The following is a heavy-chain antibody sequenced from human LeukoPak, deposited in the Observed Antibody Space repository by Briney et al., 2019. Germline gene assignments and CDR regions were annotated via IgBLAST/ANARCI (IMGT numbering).Heavy chain of an antibody. CDR3: VKDWGVLPDSTADGFDI. D-gene: IGHD3-10*01. Sequence: GGSLRLSCAASGFTFSSYGMHWVRQAPGKGLEWVTFIRYDGSNKYYADSVKGRFTISRDNSKNTLFLQMNSLRAEDTAVYYCVKDWGVLPDSTADGFDIWGPGTMVTVSS. CDR2: IRYDGSNK. V-gene: IGHV3-30*02. J-gene: IGHJ3*02. CDR1: GFTFSSYG.